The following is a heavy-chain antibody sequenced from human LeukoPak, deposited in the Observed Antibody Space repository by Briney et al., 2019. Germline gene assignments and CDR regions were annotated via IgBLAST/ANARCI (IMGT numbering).Heavy chain of an antibody. J-gene: IGHJ5*02. D-gene: IGHD3-10*01. CDR1: GDSISSTNW. CDR3: ARLKKALLWFGELKSRNWFDP. V-gene: IGHV4-4*02. CDR2: IYHSGST. Sequence: SETLSLTCAVSGDSISSTNWWSWVRQPPGKGLEWIGEIYHSGSTNYNPSLKSRVTISVDTSKNQFSLKLSSVTAADTAVYYCARLKKALLWFGELKSRNWFDPWGQGTLVTVSS.